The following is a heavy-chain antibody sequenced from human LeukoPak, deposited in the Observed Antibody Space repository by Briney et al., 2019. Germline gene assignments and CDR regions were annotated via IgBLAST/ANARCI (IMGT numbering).Heavy chain of an antibody. D-gene: IGHD3-9*01. V-gene: IGHV4-39*02. CDR3: ARDNRYFDPSTYYYNGMDV. Sequence: PSETLSLTCTVSGGSISSSSYYWGWIRQPPGKGLEWIGSIYYSGSTYYNPSLKSRVTISVDASKNQFSLKLSSVTAADTAVYYCARDNRYFDPSTYYYNGMDVWGQGTTVTVS. J-gene: IGHJ6*02. CDR1: GGSISSSSYY. CDR2: IYYSGST.